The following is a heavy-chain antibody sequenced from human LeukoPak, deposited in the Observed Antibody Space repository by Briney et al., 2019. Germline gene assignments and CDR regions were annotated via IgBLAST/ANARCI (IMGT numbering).Heavy chain of an antibody. V-gene: IGHV3-23*01. CDR2: ISGSGGST. CDR1: GFTFSSYA. J-gene: IGHJ4*02. CDR3: VGWSGWFNFDY. Sequence: GGSLRLSCAASGFTFSSYAMSWVRQAPGKGLEWVSAISGSGGSTYYADSVKGRFTISRDNSKNTLYLQMNSLRAEDTAVYYCVGWSGWFNFDYWGRGTLVTVSS. D-gene: IGHD6-19*01.